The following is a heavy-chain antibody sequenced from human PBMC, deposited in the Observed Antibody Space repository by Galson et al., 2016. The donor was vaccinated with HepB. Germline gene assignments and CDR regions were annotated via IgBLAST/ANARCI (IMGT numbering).Heavy chain of an antibody. CDR2: MNPKSGNT. D-gene: IGHD2-8*01. J-gene: IGHJ6*02. V-gene: IGHV1-8*01. CDR3: ARGGTLPKTNLSGMDV. Sequence: SVKVSCKASGYTFSNYDINWVRQAPGQGPEWMAWMNPKSGNTGYAQSFKARVTMTRDTSISTAYMELYSLTSEDTAVYFCARGGTLPKTNLSGMDVWGQGTMVTVSS. CDR1: GYTFSNYD.